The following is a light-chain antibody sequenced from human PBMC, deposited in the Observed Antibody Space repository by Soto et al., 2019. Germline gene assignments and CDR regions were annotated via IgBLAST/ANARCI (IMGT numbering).Light chain of an antibody. Sequence: IEMTRSPASLSASVGDRVTITCRASQTIATYLNWFQHKSGRAPKLLIYTSSSVNSGVSSRFRGSGSGTDFTLTINDVQPEDSATYYCQQSYSSLVTFGAGTKVDIK. CDR2: TSS. CDR1: QTIATY. V-gene: IGKV1-39*01. CDR3: QQSYSSLVT. J-gene: IGKJ4*01.